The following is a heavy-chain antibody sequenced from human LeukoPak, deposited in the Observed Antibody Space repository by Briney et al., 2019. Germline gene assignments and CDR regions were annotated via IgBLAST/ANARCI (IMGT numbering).Heavy chain of an antibody. J-gene: IGHJ4*02. D-gene: IGHD3-10*01. V-gene: IGHV4-59*08. CDR3: AAYRSGTHYNSYYFDD. Sequence: PSETLSLTCSISGDSIRRNYRSWIRQPPGKGLEWIGYIHYSGNTNYNPSLKSRVSISVDTSKNQFSLKLTSVTAADTAVYYCAAYRSGTHYNSYYFDDWGQGTLVTVSS. CDR2: IHYSGNT. CDR1: GDSIRRNY.